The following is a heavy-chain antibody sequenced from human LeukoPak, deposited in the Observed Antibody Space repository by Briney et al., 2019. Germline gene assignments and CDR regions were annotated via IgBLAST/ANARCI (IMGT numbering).Heavy chain of an antibody. D-gene: IGHD5-18*01. J-gene: IGHJ4*02. CDR3: AKDVKRVREYSYGVADY. CDR1: GFTFSSYA. CDR2: ISGSGGST. V-gene: IGHV3-23*01. Sequence: GGSLRLSCAASGFTFSSYAMSWVRQAPGKGLELVSAISGSGGSTYYADSVKGRFTISRDNSKNTLYLQMNSLRAEDTAVYYCAKDVKRVREYSYGVADYWGQGTLVTVSS.